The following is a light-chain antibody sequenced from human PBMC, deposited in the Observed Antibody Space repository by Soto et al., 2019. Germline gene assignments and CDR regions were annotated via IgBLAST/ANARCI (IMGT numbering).Light chain of an antibody. V-gene: IGKV1-39*01. CDR1: ETITDF. CDR3: QQNYSPFVT. CDR2: SAS. J-gene: IGKJ4*01. Sequence: DIQMTQSPPSLSASVGDRVTITCRASETITDFLNWYQLKPGKAPKLLIYSASNLQPGVRSRFSGSGYGTDFTLTLSGLQHEDSATYYCQQNYSPFVTFGAGTKVEV.